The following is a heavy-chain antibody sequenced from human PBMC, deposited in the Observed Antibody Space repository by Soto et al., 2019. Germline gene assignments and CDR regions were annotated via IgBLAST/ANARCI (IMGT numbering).Heavy chain of an antibody. V-gene: IGHV3-74*01. J-gene: IGHJ6*04. Sequence: GGSLRLSCAASGFTFSSYWMHWVRQAPGKGLVWVSRINSDGSSTSYADSVKGRFTISRDNAKNTLYLQMNSLRAEDTAVYYCARERGIALVGILVYYYYGMDFWGKGTTVPVSS. CDR3: ARERGIALVGILVYYYYGMDF. D-gene: IGHD6-19*01. CDR2: INSDGSST. CDR1: GFTFSSYW.